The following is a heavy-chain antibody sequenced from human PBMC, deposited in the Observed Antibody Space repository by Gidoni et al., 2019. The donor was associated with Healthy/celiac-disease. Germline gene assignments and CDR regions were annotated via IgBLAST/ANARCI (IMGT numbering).Heavy chain of an antibody. V-gene: IGHV3-15*01. CDR2: IKSKTDGGTT. CDR3: TTDPGGGSYRHLYYGMDV. CDR1: GFTFSNAW. J-gene: IGHJ6*02. Sequence: EVQLVESGGGLVKPGGSLRLSCAASGFTFSNAWMSWVRQAPGKGLEWVGRIKSKTDGGTTDYAAPVKGRFTISRDDSKNTLYLQMNSLKTEDTAVYYCTTDPGGGSYRHLYYGMDVWGQGTTVTVSS. D-gene: IGHD3-16*02.